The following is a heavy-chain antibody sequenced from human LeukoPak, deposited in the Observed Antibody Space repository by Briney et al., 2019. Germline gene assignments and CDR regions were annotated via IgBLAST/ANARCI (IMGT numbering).Heavy chain of an antibody. CDR2: INPNSGDT. V-gene: IGHV1-2*02. CDR1: GYTFTCYY. J-gene: IGHJ1*01. CDR3: ARAHLPTVTAFLHH. Sequence: GASVKVSCKASGYTFTCYYIHWVRQAPGQGLEWMGWINPNSGDTGYAQNFQGRVTMTRYTSISTAYMDLSSLRSDDTAVYYCARAHLPTVTAFLHHWGQSTLVTVSS. D-gene: IGHD4-17*01.